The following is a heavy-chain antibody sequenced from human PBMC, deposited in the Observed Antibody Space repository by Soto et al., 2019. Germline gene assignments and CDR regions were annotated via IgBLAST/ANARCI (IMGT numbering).Heavy chain of an antibody. D-gene: IGHD6-19*01. CDR3: ARLSSSPETGWPHFDY. CDR2: IYYSGST. J-gene: IGHJ4*02. Sequence: PSETLSLTCTVSGGSISTYYWSWIRQPPGKGLEWIGYIYYSGSTNFNPSLKSRVTMSVDTSKNQFSLKKTSVTAADTAVYYCARLSSSPETGWPHFDYWGQGSLVTVSS. CDR1: GGSISTYY. V-gene: IGHV4-59*08.